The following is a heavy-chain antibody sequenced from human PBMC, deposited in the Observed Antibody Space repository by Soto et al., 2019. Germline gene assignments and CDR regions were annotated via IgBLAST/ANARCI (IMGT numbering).Heavy chain of an antibody. D-gene: IGHD2-2*01. J-gene: IGHJ6*03. CDR2: ISSSSSTI. CDR3: ARGYSIVVVPAAPSYYYMDV. Sequence: HGGSLRLSCAASGFTFSSCSMNWVRQAPGKGLEWVSYISSSSSTIYYADSVQGRFTISRDNAKNSLYLQMNSLRAEDTAVYYCARGYSIVVVPAAPSYYYMDVWGKGTTVTVSS. V-gene: IGHV3-48*01. CDR1: GFTFSSCS.